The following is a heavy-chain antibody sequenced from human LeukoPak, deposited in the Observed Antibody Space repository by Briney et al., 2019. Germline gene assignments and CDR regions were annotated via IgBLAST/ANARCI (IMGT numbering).Heavy chain of an antibody. CDR3: ARVYYSSSYDYWYFDL. Sequence: LETLSLTCTVSGGSISSSSYYWSWIRQPPGKGLEWIGYKDYSGSTNYNRSLKSRVTISVDTSKNQFSLKLSSVTAADTAVYYCARVYYSSSYDYWYFDLWGRGTLVTVSS. D-gene: IGHD6-13*01. CDR2: KDYSGST. J-gene: IGHJ2*01. V-gene: IGHV4-61*01. CDR1: GGSISSSSYY.